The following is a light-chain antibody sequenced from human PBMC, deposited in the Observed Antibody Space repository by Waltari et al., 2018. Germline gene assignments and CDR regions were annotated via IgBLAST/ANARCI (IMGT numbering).Light chain of an antibody. J-gene: IGKJ5*01. CDR1: QDSRND. CDR3: QQVKHYPIT. CDR2: AAS. V-gene: IGKV1-9*01. Sequence: QLTQSPSSLSASVGDRVTITCRASQDSRNDLVWYLQKPGKAPKLLIYAASTLHSGVPSRFSGSGSGTDFTLTISNLRPEDFATYYCQQVKHYPITFGQGTRLEI.